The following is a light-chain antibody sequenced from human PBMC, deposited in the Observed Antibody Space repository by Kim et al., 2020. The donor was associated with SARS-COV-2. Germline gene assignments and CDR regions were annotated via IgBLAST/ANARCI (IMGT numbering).Light chain of an antibody. CDR2: SNN. CDR1: SSNIGSNT. Sequence: QPVLTQPPSASGTPGQRVTISCSGSSSNIGSNTVNCYQQLPGTAPKLLIYSNNQRPSGVPDRFSGSKSGTSASLAISGLQSEDEADYYCAAWDDSLNGPAVFGGGTQLTVL. V-gene: IGLV1-44*01. CDR3: AAWDDSLNGPAV. J-gene: IGLJ7*01.